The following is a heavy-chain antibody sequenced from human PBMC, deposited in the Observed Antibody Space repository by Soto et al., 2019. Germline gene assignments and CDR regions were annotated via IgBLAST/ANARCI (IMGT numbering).Heavy chain of an antibody. J-gene: IGHJ1*01. CDR2: INWNSGSI. Sequence: EVQLVESGGGLVQPGRSLRLSCAASGFTFDDYAMHWVRQVPGKGLEWVSGINWNSGSIGYADSVKGRFAISRDNAKNSLHLPMTSLRAEDTAFYYCVKDESINWYSGHFRHWGQGTLVTVSS. D-gene: IGHD6-13*01. CDR3: VKDESINWYSGHFRH. CDR1: GFTFDDYA. V-gene: IGHV3-9*01.